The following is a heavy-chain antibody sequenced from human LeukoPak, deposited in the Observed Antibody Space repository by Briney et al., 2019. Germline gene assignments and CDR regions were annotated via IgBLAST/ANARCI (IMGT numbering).Heavy chain of an antibody. Sequence: SETLSLTCTVSGGSINNYYWSWIRQPAGKGLEWIGRIYTRGSTNYNPSLKSRVTMSVDTSKNQFSLKLSSVTAADTAVYYCARGKDIVVVPAAPRWFDPWGQGTLVTVSS. CDR2: IYTRGST. CDR3: ARGKDIVVVPAAPRWFDP. J-gene: IGHJ5*02. V-gene: IGHV4-4*07. D-gene: IGHD2-2*01. CDR1: GGSINNYY.